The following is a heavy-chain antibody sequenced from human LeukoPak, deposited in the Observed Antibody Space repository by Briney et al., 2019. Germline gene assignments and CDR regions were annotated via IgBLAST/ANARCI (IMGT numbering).Heavy chain of an antibody. D-gene: IGHD2-15*01. V-gene: IGHV3-23*01. J-gene: IGHJ1*01. CDR2: ITASGGES. CDR1: GFTFSRYG. CDR3: AKEDLGAAPQY. Sequence: GGSLRLSCEVSGFTFSRYGMSWLRQSAGRRLEWVSAITASGGESYYADSVKGRFTNSRDNSKNTLYLQMDSLRADDTAVYYCAKEDLGAAPQYWGQGTLVSVSS.